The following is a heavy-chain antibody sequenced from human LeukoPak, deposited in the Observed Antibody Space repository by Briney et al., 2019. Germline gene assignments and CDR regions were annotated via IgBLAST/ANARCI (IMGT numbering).Heavy chain of an antibody. Sequence: ASVKVSCEVSGYTLTELSMHWVRQAPGKGLEWMGGFDPEDGETIYAQKFQGRVTMTEDTSTDTAYMELSSLRSEDTAVYYCATDRRFLPSYGMDVWGQGTTVTVSS. CDR1: GYTLTELS. CDR2: FDPEDGET. V-gene: IGHV1-24*01. CDR3: ATDRRFLPSYGMDV. D-gene: IGHD3-3*01. J-gene: IGHJ6*02.